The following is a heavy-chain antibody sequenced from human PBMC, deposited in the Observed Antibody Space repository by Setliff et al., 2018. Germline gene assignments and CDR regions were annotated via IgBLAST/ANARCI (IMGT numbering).Heavy chain of an antibody. CDR1: GYTFTNYA. Sequence: PRPSVKVSCKASGYTFTNYAMTWMRQAPGQGLEYMGWINTNTGNPIYAQGFTGRFVFSLDTPVSTAYLQISSLKSEDSAVYYCARGSRFGTIVYRGDYYMDVWGKGTTVTVSS. J-gene: IGHJ6*03. CDR2: INTNTGNP. D-gene: IGHD3-10*01. CDR3: ARGSRFGTIVYRGDYYMDV. V-gene: IGHV7-4-1*02.